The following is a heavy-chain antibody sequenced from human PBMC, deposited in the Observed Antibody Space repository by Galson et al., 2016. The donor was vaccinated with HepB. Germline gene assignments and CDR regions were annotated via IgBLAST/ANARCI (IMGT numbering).Heavy chain of an antibody. CDR3: AREGCSGTSCYGRFLYYFYYMDG. V-gene: IGHV3-23*01. Sequence: SLRLSCAASGFTFSSYAMSWIRQAPGKGLEWVSAISGNGYSTYYADSVKGRFAISRDNSKNTLYLQMHSLRDEDTAAYYCAREGCSGTSCYGRFLYYFYYMDGWGKGTTVTVSS. CDR2: ISGNGYST. CDR1: GFTFSSYA. J-gene: IGHJ6*03. D-gene: IGHD2-2*01.